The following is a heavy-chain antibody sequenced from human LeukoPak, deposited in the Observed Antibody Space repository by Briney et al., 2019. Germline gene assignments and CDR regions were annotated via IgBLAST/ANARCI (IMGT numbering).Heavy chain of an antibody. J-gene: IGHJ5*02. CDR3: ARVLRYSSRGDWFDP. CDR1: GVSISSYY. Sequence: PSETLSLTCTVSGVSISSYYWSWIRQPPGKGLEWIGYIYYSGSTNYNPSLKSRATISVDTSKNQFSLKLSSVTAADTAVYYCARVLRYSSRGDWFDPWGQGTLVTVSS. D-gene: IGHD6-13*01. V-gene: IGHV4-59*01. CDR2: IYYSGST.